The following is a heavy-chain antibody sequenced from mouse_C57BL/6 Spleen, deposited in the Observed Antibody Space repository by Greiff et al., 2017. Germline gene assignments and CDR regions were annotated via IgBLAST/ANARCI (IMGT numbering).Heavy chain of an antibody. CDR1: GYTFTSYW. Sequence: QVQLQQSGAELVKPGASVKMSCKASGYTFTSYWLTWVKQRPGQGLEWIGDIYPGSGSTNYNEKFKSKATLTVDTSSSTAYMQLSSLTSEDSAVYYCARAPYYYGSSFAWYFDVWGTGTTVTVSS. CDR3: ARAPYYYGSSFAWYFDV. V-gene: IGHV1-55*01. CDR2: IYPGSGST. D-gene: IGHD1-1*01. J-gene: IGHJ1*03.